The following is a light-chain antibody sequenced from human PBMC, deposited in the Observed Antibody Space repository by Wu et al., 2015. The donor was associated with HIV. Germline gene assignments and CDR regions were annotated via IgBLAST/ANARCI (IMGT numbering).Light chain of an antibody. J-gene: IGKJ3*01. CDR1: QSVSSTY. CDR3: HQYGGSPPFT. Sequence: EIVLTQSPDTLSLSPGERATLSCRASQSVSSTYLAWYQQKPGHPPRLLIYAASRRATGIPDRFSGSGSGTDFSLTISRLEPEDFAVYYCHQYGGSPPFTFGPGTKVGIK. CDR2: AAS. V-gene: IGKV3-20*01.